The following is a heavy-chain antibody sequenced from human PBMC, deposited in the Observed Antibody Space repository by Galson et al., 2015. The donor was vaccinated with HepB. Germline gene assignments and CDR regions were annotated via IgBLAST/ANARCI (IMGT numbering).Heavy chain of an antibody. D-gene: IGHD1-26*01. Sequence: SVKVSCKASGGTFSSYAISWVRQAPGQGLEWMGGIIPIFGTANYAQKFQGRVTITADESTSTAYMELSSLRSEDTAVYYCAGGGSGSYHGPLGKDYYYYGMNVWGQGTTVTVSS. CDR2: IIPIFGTA. V-gene: IGHV1-69*13. CDR3: AGGGSGSYHGPLGKDYYYYGMNV. J-gene: IGHJ6*02. CDR1: GGTFSSYA.